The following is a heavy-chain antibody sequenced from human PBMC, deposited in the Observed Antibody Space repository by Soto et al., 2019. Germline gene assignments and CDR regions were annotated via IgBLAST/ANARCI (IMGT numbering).Heavy chain of an antibody. CDR1: GFTFSSYA. D-gene: IGHD6-19*01. CDR3: AKDPILAVAGTPFDY. Sequence: PGGSLRLSCAASGFTFSSYAMSWVRQAPGKGLEWVSAISGSGGSTYYADSVKGRFTISRDNSKNTLYLQMNSLRAEGTAVYYCAKDPILAVAGTPFDYWGQGTLVTVSS. V-gene: IGHV3-23*01. CDR2: ISGSGGST. J-gene: IGHJ4*02.